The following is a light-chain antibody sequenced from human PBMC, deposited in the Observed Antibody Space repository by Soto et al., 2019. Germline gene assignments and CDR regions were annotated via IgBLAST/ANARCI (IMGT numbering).Light chain of an antibody. Sequence: QLVLTQSPSASASLGASVKLTCTLSSGHSNYAIAWHQQQPEKGPRYLMKVNSGGSHIKGDGIPDRFSGSSSGAERYLFIPSGRSEDGAAYFCRTWGTGRAIVVFGGGPRLTVL. J-gene: IGLJ7*01. CDR1: SGHSNYA. CDR3: RTWGTGRAIVV. CDR2: VNSGGSH. V-gene: IGLV4-69*01.